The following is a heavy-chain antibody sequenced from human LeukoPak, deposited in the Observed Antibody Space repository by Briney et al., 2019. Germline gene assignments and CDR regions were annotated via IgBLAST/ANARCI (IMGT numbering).Heavy chain of an antibody. CDR1: GFTFSSYS. Sequence: GGSLRLSSAASGFTFSSYSMNWVRQAPGKGLEWVSSISSSSSYIYYADSVKGRFTISRDNAKNSMYLQMNSLRAEDTAVYYCARGGASGSYGRFDSWGQGTLVTVSS. V-gene: IGHV3-21*01. CDR3: ARGGASGSYGRFDS. J-gene: IGHJ4*02. CDR2: ISSSSSYI. D-gene: IGHD1-26*01.